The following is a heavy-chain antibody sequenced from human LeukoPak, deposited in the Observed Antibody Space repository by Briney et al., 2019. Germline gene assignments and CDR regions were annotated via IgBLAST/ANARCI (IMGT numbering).Heavy chain of an antibody. D-gene: IGHD3-22*01. V-gene: IGHV3-23*01. CDR3: ARQIGAWGYYYDSSGFDY. Sequence: GGSLRLSCAASGFTFSSYGMSWVRQAPGKGLEWVSAISGSGGSTYYADSVKGRFTISRDNAKNSLYLQMNSLRAEDTAVYYCARQIGAWGYYYDSSGFDYWGQGTLVTVSS. J-gene: IGHJ4*02. CDR1: GFTFSSYG. CDR2: ISGSGGST.